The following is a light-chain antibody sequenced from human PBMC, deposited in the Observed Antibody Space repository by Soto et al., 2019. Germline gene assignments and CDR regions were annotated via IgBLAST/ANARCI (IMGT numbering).Light chain of an antibody. CDR3: CSYAGSDNWA. Sequence: QSALTQPASVSGSPGQSITISCTGTSSDVGSYNLVTWYQHHPGKVPKLITYENIKRPSGVSDRFSGSKSGNTASLTISGLQAEDEADYYCCSYAGSDNWAFGGGTQLPVL. CDR2: ENI. CDR1: SSDVGSYNL. V-gene: IGLV2-23*01. J-gene: IGLJ3*02.